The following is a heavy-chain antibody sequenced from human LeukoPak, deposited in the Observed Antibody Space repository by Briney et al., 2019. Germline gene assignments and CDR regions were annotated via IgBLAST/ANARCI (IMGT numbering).Heavy chain of an antibody. J-gene: IGHJ6*02. CDR1: GFTFSDYY. CDR2: ISSSGSYT. CDR3: ARAPHYSNYGPYYYGMDV. D-gene: IGHD4-11*01. Sequence: GGSLRLSCAASGFTFSDYYMSWIRQAPGKGLEWVSYISSSGSYTNYADSVKGRFTISRDNAKNSLYLQMDSLRAEDTAVYYCARAPHYSNYGPYYYGMDVWGQGTTVTVSS. V-gene: IGHV3-11*06.